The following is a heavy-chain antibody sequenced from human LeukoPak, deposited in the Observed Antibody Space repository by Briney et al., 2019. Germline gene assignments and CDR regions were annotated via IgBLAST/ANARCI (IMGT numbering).Heavy chain of an antibody. J-gene: IGHJ5*02. D-gene: IGHD4/OR15-4a*01. CDR2: IHYNGRT. Sequence: PSETLSLTCTVSGGSVSSSSYCWDWVRQPPGKGLEWIGAIHYNGRTFYNPSLRSRVTISVDTSKNQFSLKLSSVTTADTAVYYCARDDNGDSNWFDPWGQGTLVTVSS. V-gene: IGHV4-39*02. CDR1: GGSVSSSSYC. CDR3: ARDDNGDSNWFDP.